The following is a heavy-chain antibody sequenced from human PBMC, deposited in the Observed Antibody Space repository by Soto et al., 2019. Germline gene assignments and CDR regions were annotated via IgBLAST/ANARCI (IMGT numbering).Heavy chain of an antibody. D-gene: IGHD5-12*01. V-gene: IGHV4-59*01. J-gene: IGHJ6*02. Sequence: PSETLSLTCTVSGGSISSYYWSWIRQPPGKGLEWIGYIYYSGITNYNPSLKSRVTISVDTSKNQFSLKLSSVTAADTAVYYCARGGDGYNPYYYYGMDVWGQGTTVTVSS. CDR2: IYYSGIT. CDR3: ARGGDGYNPYYYYGMDV. CDR1: GGSISSYY.